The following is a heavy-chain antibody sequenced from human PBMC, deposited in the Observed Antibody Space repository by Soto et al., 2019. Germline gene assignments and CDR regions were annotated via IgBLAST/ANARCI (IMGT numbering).Heavy chain of an antibody. CDR3: AKGSEASDY. V-gene: IGHV3-23*01. CDR2: IDTGSGTT. J-gene: IGHJ4*02. Sequence: EVQLLESGGCLVQPGGSLRLSCAASGFSISRYAMTWVRQAPGKALEWVSFIDTGSGTTYYADSVKGRFTISRDRSNNTLYLQMNSLRVEDTAVYYCAKGSEASDYWGQGTLVTVSS. CDR1: GFSISRYA.